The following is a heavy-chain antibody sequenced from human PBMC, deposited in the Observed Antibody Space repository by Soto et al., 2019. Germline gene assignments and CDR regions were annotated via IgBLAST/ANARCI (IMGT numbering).Heavy chain of an antibody. J-gene: IGHJ4*02. CDR1: GFAFSSYW. V-gene: IGHV3-74*01. CDR3: ARVGYSSAWLLNY. Sequence: PGGSLRLSCAASGFAFSSYWMHWVRQAPRKGLVWVSRINSDGSRTTYADSVKGRFTISRDNAKKTLYLQMNSLRAEDTAVYYCARVGYSSAWLLNYWGQGXLVTVYS. CDR2: INSDGSRT. D-gene: IGHD6-25*01.